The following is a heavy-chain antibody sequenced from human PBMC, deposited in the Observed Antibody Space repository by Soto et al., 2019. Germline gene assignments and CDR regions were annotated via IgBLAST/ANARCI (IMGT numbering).Heavy chain of an antibody. Sequence: QITLKESGPSLVKPTQTLTLTCTFSGFSLTTTGVGVVWIRQPPGKALEWLALIYWDDDKHYSPSLRSRLTVTKDTTKSQVVLTLTNVDPADTGTYFCAHVGGLEQWLYRLDHWGQGTLVTVPS. CDR1: GFSLTTTGVG. D-gene: IGHD6-19*01. CDR3: AHVGGLEQWLYRLDH. V-gene: IGHV2-5*02. CDR2: IYWDDDK. J-gene: IGHJ4*02.